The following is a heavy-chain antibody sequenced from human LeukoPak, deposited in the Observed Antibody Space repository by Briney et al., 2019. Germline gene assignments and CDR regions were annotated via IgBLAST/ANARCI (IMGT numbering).Heavy chain of an antibody. Sequence: GGSLRLSCAASGFTFSNCSMNWVRQAPGKGREWVSSISSSSSFIYYADSVKGRFTISRDNAKNSLYLQMNSLRAEDTAVYYCARGGRTTAELIDYWGQGTLVTVSS. J-gene: IGHJ4*02. CDR3: ARGGRTTAELIDY. V-gene: IGHV3-21*01. CDR1: GFTFSNCS. CDR2: ISSSSSFI. D-gene: IGHD4-17*01.